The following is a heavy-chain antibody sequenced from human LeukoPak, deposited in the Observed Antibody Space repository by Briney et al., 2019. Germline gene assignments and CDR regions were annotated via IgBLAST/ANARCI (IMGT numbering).Heavy chain of an antibody. Sequence: GGSLRLSCAASGFTFSSYAMSWVRQAPGKGLEWVSAISGSGGSTYYADSVKGRFTISRDNSKNTLYLQMNSLRAEDTAVYYCAKDLRTGWLRTEGGDYYFDYWGQGTLVTVSS. CDR1: GFTFSSYA. V-gene: IGHV3-23*01. CDR2: ISGSGGST. D-gene: IGHD5-12*01. J-gene: IGHJ4*02. CDR3: AKDLRTGWLRTEGGDYYFDY.